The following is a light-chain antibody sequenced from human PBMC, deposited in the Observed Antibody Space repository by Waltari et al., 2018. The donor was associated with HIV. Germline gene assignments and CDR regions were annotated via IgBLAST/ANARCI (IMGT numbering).Light chain of an antibody. Sequence: QSALTQPASVSGSPGQSITISCTGTSSDVGGYNYVSWYQQHPGKAPQLMIYEFSNRPSGVSNRFSGSKSGNTASLTISGLQAEDEADYYCGSYTSSSTPYVFGTGTKVTVL. CDR3: GSYTSSSTPYV. V-gene: IGLV2-14*01. J-gene: IGLJ1*01. CDR1: SSDVGGYNY. CDR2: EFS.